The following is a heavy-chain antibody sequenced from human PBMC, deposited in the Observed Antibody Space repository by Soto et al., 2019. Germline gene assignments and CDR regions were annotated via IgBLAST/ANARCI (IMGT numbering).Heavy chain of an antibody. CDR2: ISSSSSYI. Sequence: EVQLVESGGGLVKPGGSLRLSCAASGFTFSSYSMNWVRQAPGKGLEWVSSISSSSSYIYYADSVKGRFTISRDNAKNSLYLQMNSLIAEDKAVYYCARSGIAARPFWFDPWGQGTLVTVSS. D-gene: IGHD6-6*01. J-gene: IGHJ5*02. CDR1: GFTFSSYS. V-gene: IGHV3-21*01. CDR3: ARSGIAARPFWFDP.